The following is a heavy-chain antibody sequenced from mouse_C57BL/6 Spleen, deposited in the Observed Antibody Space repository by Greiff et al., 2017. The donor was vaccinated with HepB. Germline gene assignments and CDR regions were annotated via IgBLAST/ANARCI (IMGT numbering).Heavy chain of an antibody. CDR3: ARTSTVGPSMDY. CDR2: ISSGSSTI. CDR1: GFTFSDYG. Sequence: EVMLVESGGGLVKPGGSLKLSCAASGFTFSDYGMHWVRQAPEKGLEWVAYISSGSSTIYYADTVKGRFTISRDNAKNTLFLQMTSLRSEDTAMYYCARTSTVGPSMDYWGQGTSVTVSS. J-gene: IGHJ4*01. V-gene: IGHV5-17*01. D-gene: IGHD1-1*01.